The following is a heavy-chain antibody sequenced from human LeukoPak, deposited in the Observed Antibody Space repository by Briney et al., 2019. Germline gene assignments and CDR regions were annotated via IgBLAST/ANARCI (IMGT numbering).Heavy chain of an antibody. CDR2: ILSDGSST. D-gene: IGHD2-2*01. Sequence: GGSLRLSCAASGFTFSNYWMHWVRQTPGKGLVWVSRILSDGSSTNYADSVKGRFTVSRDNAQNTLYLQMNSLRAEDTAVYYCVRGYCSATSCYFSSSYNWYDPWGQGTLVTVSP. V-gene: IGHV3-74*01. CDR1: GFTFSNYW. J-gene: IGHJ5*02. CDR3: VRGYCSATSCYFSSSYNWYDP.